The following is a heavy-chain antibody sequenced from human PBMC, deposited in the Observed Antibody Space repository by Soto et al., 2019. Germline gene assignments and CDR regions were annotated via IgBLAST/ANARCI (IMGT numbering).Heavy chain of an antibody. J-gene: IGHJ3*02. CDR2: IYYSGST. CDR1: GGSVSSGSYY. Sequence: SETLSLTCTVSGGSVSSGSYYWSWIRQPPGKGLEWIGYIYYSGSTNYNPSLKSRVTISVDTSKNQFSLKLSSVTAADTAVYYCASLYCSSTSCQHDAFDIWGQGTMVTVSS. V-gene: IGHV4-61*01. D-gene: IGHD2-2*01. CDR3: ASLYCSSTSCQHDAFDI.